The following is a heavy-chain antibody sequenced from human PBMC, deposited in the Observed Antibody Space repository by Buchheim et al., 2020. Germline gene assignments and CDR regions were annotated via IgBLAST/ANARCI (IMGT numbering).Heavy chain of an antibody. Sequence: QAQLVESGGGVVQPGRSLRLSCAASGFTFSSYGMHWVRQAPGKGLEWVAVMSYDGIDKYYADSVKGRFTISRDNSKNTLYLQMNSLRAEDTAVYYCAKSLWRGFYDNSGYSDYWGQGTL. CDR3: AKSLWRGFYDNSGYSDY. CDR2: MSYDGIDK. J-gene: IGHJ4*02. CDR1: GFTFSSYG. V-gene: IGHV3-30*18. D-gene: IGHD3-22*01.